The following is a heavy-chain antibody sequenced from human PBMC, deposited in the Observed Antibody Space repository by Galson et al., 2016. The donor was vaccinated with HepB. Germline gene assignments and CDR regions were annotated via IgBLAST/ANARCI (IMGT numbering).Heavy chain of an antibody. Sequence: SLRLSCAASTFTFIDYWMTWVRQAPGKGLEWVAIIWYDGSNEYYADSVKGRFTISRDNSNNTLYLQLNRLRAEDTAVYYCARDRGEYNRPWAGGIDVWGQGTTVTVSS. CDR1: TFTFIDYW. CDR2: IWYDGSNE. V-gene: IGHV3-33*08. D-gene: IGHD6-6*01. J-gene: IGHJ6*02. CDR3: ARDRGEYNRPWAGGIDV.